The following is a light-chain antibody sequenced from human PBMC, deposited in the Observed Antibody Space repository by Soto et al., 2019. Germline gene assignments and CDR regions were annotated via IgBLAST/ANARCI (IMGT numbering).Light chain of an antibody. J-gene: IGKJ3*01. Sequence: DIQMTQSPSSLSAFLGDRVTITCRASQAISNYVSWYQQKPGKVPKRLIYAASTLQSGVPSRFSGGGSGTDFTLTISSLQPEDVATYYCQKYNIAPFSFGPGTKVDIK. CDR3: QKYNIAPFS. V-gene: IGKV1-27*01. CDR1: QAISNY. CDR2: AAS.